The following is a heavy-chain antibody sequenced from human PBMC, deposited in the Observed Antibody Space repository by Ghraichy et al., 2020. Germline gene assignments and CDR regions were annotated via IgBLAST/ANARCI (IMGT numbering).Heavy chain of an antibody. CDR1: GGSISSYY. CDR2: IYTSGST. J-gene: IGHJ4*02. V-gene: IGHV4-4*09. CDR3: ARLNLRPSYYDSSGYYPGLDY. Sequence: SETLSLTCTVSGGSISSYYWSWIRQPPGKGLEWIGYIYTSGSTNYNPSIKSRVTISVDTSKNQFSLKLSSVTAADTAVYYCARLNLRPSYYDSSGYYPGLDYWGQGTLVTVSS. D-gene: IGHD3-22*01.